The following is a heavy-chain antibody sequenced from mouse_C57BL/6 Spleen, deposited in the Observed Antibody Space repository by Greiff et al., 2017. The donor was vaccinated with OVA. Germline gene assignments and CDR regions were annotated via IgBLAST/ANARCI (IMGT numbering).Heavy chain of an antibody. CDR2: IDPENGDT. V-gene: IGHV14-4*01. Sequence: VQLKQSGAELVRPGASVKLSCTASGFNIKDDYMHWVKQRPEQGLEWIGWIDPENGDTEYASKFQGKATITADTSSNTAYLQLSSLTSEDTAVYYCTTYRDRGYYFDYWGQGTTLTVSS. CDR1: GFNIKDDY. J-gene: IGHJ2*01. CDR3: TTYRDRGYYFDY. D-gene: IGHD3-1*01.